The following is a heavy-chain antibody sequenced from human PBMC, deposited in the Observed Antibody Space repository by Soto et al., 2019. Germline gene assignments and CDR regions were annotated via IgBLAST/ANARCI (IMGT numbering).Heavy chain of an antibody. V-gene: IGHV4-59*01. J-gene: IGHJ6*02. CDR2: IYYSGST. D-gene: IGHD3-3*01. CDR3: ARVFGYDFWSGGVSYGMDV. CDR1: GGYISSYG. Sequence: PSVMLSHSCSVAGGYISSYGWSWIRQPPGKGLEWIGYIYYSGSTNYNPSLKSRVTISVDTSKNQFSLKLSSVTAADTAVYYCARVFGYDFWSGGVSYGMDVWGQGTTVPVSS.